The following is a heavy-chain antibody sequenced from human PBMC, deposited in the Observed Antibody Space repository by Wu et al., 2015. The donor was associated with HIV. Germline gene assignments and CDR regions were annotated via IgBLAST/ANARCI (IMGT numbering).Heavy chain of an antibody. Sequence: VXLVQSGGEVKKPGASVKVACKSSGYIFSDFGIHWVRQTPGQGLEWMGWISAYNGNTNYAQKLQGRVTMTTDTSTSTAYMELRSLRSDDTAVYYCAGDSRYPGIAAADWDWFDPWGQGTLVTVSS. V-gene: IGHV1-18*01. CDR1: GYIFSDFG. J-gene: IGHJ5*02. CDR3: AGDSRYPGIAAADWDWFDP. CDR2: ISAYNGNT. D-gene: IGHD6-13*01.